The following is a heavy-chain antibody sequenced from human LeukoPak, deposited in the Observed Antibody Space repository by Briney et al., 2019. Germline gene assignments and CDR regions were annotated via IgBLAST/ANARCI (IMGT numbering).Heavy chain of an antibody. Sequence: GGSLRLSCAASAFTVSTKYMSWVRQAPGEGLEWVSVIYSDGSTYYADSVKGRFTVSRDNSKNTLYLQMDSLRAEDTAVYYCATSSGTDSGWWYWFDSWGQRTLVTVSS. CDR1: AFTVSTKY. J-gene: IGHJ5*01. V-gene: IGHV3-53*01. CDR2: IYSDGST. D-gene: IGHD6-19*01. CDR3: ATSSGTDSGWWYWFDS.